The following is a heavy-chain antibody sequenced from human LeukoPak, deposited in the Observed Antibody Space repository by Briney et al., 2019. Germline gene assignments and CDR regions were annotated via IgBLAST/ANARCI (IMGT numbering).Heavy chain of an antibody. V-gene: IGHV1-69*13. CDR3: ARSPYYCGGDCNYYYGMDV. Sequence: GASVKVSCKASGGTFSSYAISWVRQAPGQGLEWMGGIIPIFGTANYAQKFQGRVTITADESTSTDYMELSSLRSEDTAVYYCARSPYYCGGDCNYYYGMDVWSQGTTVTVSS. CDR1: GGTFSSYA. D-gene: IGHD2-21*02. CDR2: IIPIFGTA. J-gene: IGHJ6*02.